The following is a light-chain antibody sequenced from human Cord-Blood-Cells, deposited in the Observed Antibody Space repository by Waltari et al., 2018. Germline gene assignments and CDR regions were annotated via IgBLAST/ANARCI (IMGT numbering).Light chain of an antibody. CDR1: QNISSY. Sequence: DIQMTQSPSSLSASVGDRVTITCRASQNISSYLNWYQQKPGNAPKLLIYAASSLQSGVPLRFSGSGSGTDFTLTISSLQPEDFATYYCQQSYSTPYTFGQGTKLEIK. J-gene: IGKJ2*01. CDR3: QQSYSTPYT. CDR2: AAS. V-gene: IGKV1-39*01.